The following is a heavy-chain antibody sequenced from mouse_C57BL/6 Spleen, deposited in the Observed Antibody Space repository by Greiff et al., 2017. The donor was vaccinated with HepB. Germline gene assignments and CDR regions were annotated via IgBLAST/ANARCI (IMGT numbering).Heavy chain of an antibody. CDR1: GYTFISYW. CDR3: ARWMGDYYYGSSYDY. Sequence: QVQLKQPGTELVKPGASVKLSCKASGYTFISYWMHWVKQRPGQGLEWIGNINPSYGGTNYNVKFKSKATLTVDKSSSTAYIQLSSLTSEDSAVYYCARWMGDYYYGSSYDYWGQGTTLTVSS. V-gene: IGHV1-53*01. J-gene: IGHJ2*01. D-gene: IGHD1-1*01. CDR2: INPSYGGT.